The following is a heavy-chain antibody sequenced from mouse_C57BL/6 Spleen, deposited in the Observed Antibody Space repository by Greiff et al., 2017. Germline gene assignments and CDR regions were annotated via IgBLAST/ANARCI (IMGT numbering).Heavy chain of an antibody. CDR3: ARSDGYYAYCAMAY. V-gene: IGHV1-18*01. Sequence: VQLQQSGPELVKPGASVKIPCKASGYTFTDYNMDWVKQSHGQSLEWIGDINPNNGGTIYNQKFKGKATLTVDKSSSTAYMELRSLTSEDTAVEYCARSDGYYAYCAMAYWGQGTSVTVSS. J-gene: IGHJ4*01. CDR2: INPNNGGT. CDR1: GYTFTDYN. D-gene: IGHD2-3*01.